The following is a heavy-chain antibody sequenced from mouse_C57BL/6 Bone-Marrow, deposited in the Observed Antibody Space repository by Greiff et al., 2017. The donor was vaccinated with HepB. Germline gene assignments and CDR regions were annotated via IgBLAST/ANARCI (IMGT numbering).Heavy chain of an antibody. Sequence: QVQLQQSGAELMKPGASVKLSCKATGYTFTGYWIEWVKQRPGHGLEWIGEILPGSGSTNYNEKFKGKATFTADTSSNTAYMQLSNLTTEDSAIYYCARSLYYYDSSYYFDYWGQGTTLTDTS. CDR2: ILPGSGST. V-gene: IGHV1-9*01. CDR3: ARSLYYYDSSYYFDY. D-gene: IGHD1-1*01. CDR1: GYTFTGYW. J-gene: IGHJ2*01.